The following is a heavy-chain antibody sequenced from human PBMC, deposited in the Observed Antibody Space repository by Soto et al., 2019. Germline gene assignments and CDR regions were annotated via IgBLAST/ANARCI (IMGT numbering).Heavy chain of an antibody. CDR3: AITTVTRRGYYYSGMDV. Sequence: GESLKISCKGSGYSFTSYWISWVRQMPGKGLEWMGRIDPSDSYTNYSPSFQGHVTISADKSISTAYLQWSSLKASDTAMYYCAITTVTRRGYYYSGMDVWGQGTTVPVSS. CDR1: GYSFTSYW. CDR2: IDPSDSYT. J-gene: IGHJ6*02. D-gene: IGHD4-17*01. V-gene: IGHV5-10-1*01.